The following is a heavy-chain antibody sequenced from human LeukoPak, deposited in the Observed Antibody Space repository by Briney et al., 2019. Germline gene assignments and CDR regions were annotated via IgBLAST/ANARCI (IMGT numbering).Heavy chain of an antibody. CDR2: IYYSGST. CDR3: ARRGYCSSTSCPRRAFDT. J-gene: IGHJ3*02. D-gene: IGHD2-2*01. CDR1: GGSISSYY. V-gene: IGHV4-59*08. Sequence: SETLSLTCTVSGGSISSYYWSWIRQPPGKGLEWIGYIYYSGSTYYNPSLKSRVTISVDTSKNQFSLKLSSVTAADTAVYYCARRGYCSSTSCPRRAFDTWGQGTMVTVSS.